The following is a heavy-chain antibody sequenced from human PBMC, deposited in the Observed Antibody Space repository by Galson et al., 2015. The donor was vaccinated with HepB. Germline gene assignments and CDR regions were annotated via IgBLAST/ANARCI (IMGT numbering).Heavy chain of an antibody. J-gene: IGHJ4*02. CDR2: IIPIFGTA. Sequence: SVKVSCKASGGTFSSYAISWVRQAPGQGLEWMGGIIPIFGTANYAQKFQGRVTITADESTSTAYMELSSLRSEDTAVYYCARDFGYSSSWYGPRFDYWGQGTLVTVSS. D-gene: IGHD6-13*01. CDR1: GGTFSSYA. CDR3: ARDFGYSSSWYGPRFDY. V-gene: IGHV1-69*13.